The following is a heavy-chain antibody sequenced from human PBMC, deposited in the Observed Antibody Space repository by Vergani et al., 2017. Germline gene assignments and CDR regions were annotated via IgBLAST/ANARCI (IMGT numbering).Heavy chain of an antibody. J-gene: IGHJ4*02. V-gene: IGHV1-46*01. D-gene: IGHD2-2*01. Sequence: QVQVVQSGAEVKKSGASVKVSCKTSGYTFSNYYMHWVRQAPGQGLEWRGIINPSGGHTNYAQKFQGRVTMTRNTSTSTVYMELSSLRSEDTAVYYCARGRSIVVVPALTRWGQGTLVTVSS. CDR3: ARGRSIVVVPALTR. CDR1: GYTFSNYY. CDR2: INPSGGHT.